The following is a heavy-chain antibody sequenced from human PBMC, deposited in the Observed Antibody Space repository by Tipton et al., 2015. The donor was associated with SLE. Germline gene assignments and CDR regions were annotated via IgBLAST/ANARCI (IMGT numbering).Heavy chain of an antibody. Sequence: TLSLTCAVSGYSISTSDSNWWGWIRQPPGKGLEWIGYIYYRGTAYYNPSLRGRVTVSVDTSKNQFSLRLNSVTAVDTAVYYCARTFYGGGDAFDVWGQGTKVSVSS. CDR2: IYYRGTA. J-gene: IGHJ3*01. CDR1: GYSISTSDSNW. CDR3: ARTFYGGGDAFDV. V-gene: IGHV4-28*01. D-gene: IGHD4-23*01.